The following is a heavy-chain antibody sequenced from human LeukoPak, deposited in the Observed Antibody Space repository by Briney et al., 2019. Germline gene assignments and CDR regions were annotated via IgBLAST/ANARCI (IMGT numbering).Heavy chain of an antibody. Sequence: SETLSLTCTVSGGSIRSSSFYWGWLRQPPGTGLEWSGNIYYGGSTYYNPSLESRVTISVDTSKNQFSLMLSSVTAADTAVYYCARGSAVADNWFDPWGQGTLVTVSS. V-gene: IGHV4-39*07. CDR3: ARGSAVADNWFDP. CDR2: IYYGGST. J-gene: IGHJ5*02. D-gene: IGHD6-19*01. CDR1: GGSIRSSSFY.